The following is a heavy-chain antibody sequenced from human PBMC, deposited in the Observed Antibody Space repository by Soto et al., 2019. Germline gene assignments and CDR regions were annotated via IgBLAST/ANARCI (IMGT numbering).Heavy chain of an antibody. D-gene: IGHD5-18*01. Sequence: QVQLQESGPGLVKPSETLSLTCIVSGDSMSTNYWHWIRQPPGKALEWIGYVYYNGDTNYNPSLNSRVTISVDTSMNQLSLRLSSVTAADTAVYYCARGGTTMVKYYFDYLGQGALVTVSS. CDR2: VYYNGDT. CDR3: ARGGTTMVKYYFDY. CDR1: GDSMSTNY. V-gene: IGHV4-59*01. J-gene: IGHJ4*02.